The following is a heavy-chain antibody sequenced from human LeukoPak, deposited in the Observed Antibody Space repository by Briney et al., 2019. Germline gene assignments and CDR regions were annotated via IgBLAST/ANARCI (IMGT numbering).Heavy chain of an antibody. CDR1: GGSISNFY. CDR3: ARRRYYDSSGYNPTYYFDY. V-gene: IGHV4-59*01. CDR2: IYSSGST. D-gene: IGHD3-22*01. J-gene: IGHJ4*02. Sequence: PSETLSLTCSVSGGSISNFYWSWIRQPPGKGLDWIGYIYSSGSTNYNPSLKSRVTISVDTSKNQFSLKLSSVTAADTAVYYCARRRYYDSSGYNPTYYFDYWGQGILVTVSS.